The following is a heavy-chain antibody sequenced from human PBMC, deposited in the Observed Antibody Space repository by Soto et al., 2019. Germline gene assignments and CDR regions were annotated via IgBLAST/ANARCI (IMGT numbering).Heavy chain of an antibody. V-gene: IGHV4-4*02. CDR3: ASVGSDYDPSGYYLP. D-gene: IGHD3-22*01. CDR1: GGSVSSSNW. Sequence: CETLSLTCIVSGGSVSSSNWWSWVRQPPGKGLEWIGEIYHSGSTTYNPSLKSRATISVDKSENQFSLRLKSVTAADTAVYYCASVGSDYDPSGYYLPWGPGTLVTVSS. J-gene: IGHJ5*02. CDR2: IYHSGST.